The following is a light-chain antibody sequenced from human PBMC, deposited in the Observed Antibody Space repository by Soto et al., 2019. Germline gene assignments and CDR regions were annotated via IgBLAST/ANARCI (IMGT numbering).Light chain of an antibody. CDR2: EVS. CDR1: SSDIGGYIY. V-gene: IGLV2-14*01. Sequence: QSALTQPASVSGSPGQSITISCTGTSSDIGGYIYVSWYQQHPGKAPKLIIYEVSNRPSGISNRFSASKSGNTASLTISGLQAEDEADYYCSSFTHRSTVGVFGGGTKLTVL. J-gene: IGLJ2*01. CDR3: SSFTHRSTVGV.